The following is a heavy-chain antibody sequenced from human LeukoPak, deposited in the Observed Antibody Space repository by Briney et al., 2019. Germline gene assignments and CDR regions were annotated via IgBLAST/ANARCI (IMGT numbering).Heavy chain of an antibody. Sequence: SETLSLTCAVYGGSFSGYYWGWIRQPPGKGLEWIGSIYYSGSTYYNPSLKSRVTISVDTSKNQFSLKLSSVTAADTAVYYCAATEWELLGSYYYGMDVWGQGTTVTVSS. CDR1: GGSFSGYY. CDR3: AATEWELLGSYYYGMDV. V-gene: IGHV4-39*01. D-gene: IGHD1-26*01. J-gene: IGHJ6*02. CDR2: IYYSGST.